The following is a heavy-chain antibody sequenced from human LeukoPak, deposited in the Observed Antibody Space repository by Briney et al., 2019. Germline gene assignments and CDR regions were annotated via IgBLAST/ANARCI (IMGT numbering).Heavy chain of an antibody. D-gene: IGHD5-18*01. CDR1: GDSIRSYY. CDR3: ARHGAYSNAWDFFDY. V-gene: IGHV4-59*08. J-gene: IGHJ4*02. Sequence: SETLSLTCTVSGDSIRSYYWRWIRQPPGKGLEWIGDIYYTGSTNHNPSLTSRVTISLDTSKNQLSLKLSSVTAADTAVYYCARHGAYSNAWDFFDYWGQGTLVTVSP. CDR2: IYYTGST.